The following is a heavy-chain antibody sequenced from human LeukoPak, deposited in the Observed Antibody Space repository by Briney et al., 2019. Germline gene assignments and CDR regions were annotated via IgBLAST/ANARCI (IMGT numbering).Heavy chain of an antibody. D-gene: IGHD3-10*01. V-gene: IGHV4-34*01. CDR3: ARGRYYYGSGSYYIPWYFAY. CDR1: AGSFSGYY. CDR2: INHSGST. Sequence: SETLSLTCAVYAGSFSGYYWGWIRQPPGKGLEWIGEINHSGSTNYNPSLKSRVTISVDTSNNQCSLKLSCVAAADTAVYYCARGRYYYGSGSYYIPWYFAYWGQGTLVTVSS. J-gene: IGHJ4*02.